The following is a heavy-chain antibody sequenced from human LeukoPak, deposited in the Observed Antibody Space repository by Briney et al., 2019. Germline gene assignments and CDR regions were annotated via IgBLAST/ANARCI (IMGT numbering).Heavy chain of an antibody. CDR3: ARDLHYDSWSGSDYYYMDV. Sequence: ASVKVSCKASRYTFTGYYMHWVRQAPGQGLEWMGWINPNSGGTNYAQKFQGRVTMTRDTSISTAYMELSRLRSDDTAVYYCARDLHYDSWSGSDYYYMDVWGKGTTVTVSS. CDR1: RYTFTGYY. CDR2: INPNSGGT. D-gene: IGHD3-3*01. J-gene: IGHJ6*03. V-gene: IGHV1-2*02.